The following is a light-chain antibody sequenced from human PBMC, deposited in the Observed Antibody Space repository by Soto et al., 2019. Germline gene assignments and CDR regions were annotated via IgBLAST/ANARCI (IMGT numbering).Light chain of an antibody. V-gene: IGLV3-21*04. J-gene: IGLJ1*01. CDR3: QVWDSSSDPLYV. Sequence: SYVLTQPPSVSVAPGKTARVTCGGNNIGSKSVHWYQQKPGQAPVLVIYYDSDRPSGIPERFSGSNSGNTATLTISRVEAGDAADYYCQVWDSSSDPLYVFGTGTKLTVL. CDR2: YDS. CDR1: NIGSKS.